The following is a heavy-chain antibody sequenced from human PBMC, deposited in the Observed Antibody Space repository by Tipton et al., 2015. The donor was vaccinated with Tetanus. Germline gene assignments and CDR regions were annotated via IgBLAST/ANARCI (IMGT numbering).Heavy chain of an antibody. CDR2: LSHDGGNI. CDR3: AKGPGEFAARQVGYFDS. V-gene: IGHV3-23*01. Sequence: SLRLSCVASGFTFSHFAVSWVRRAPGRGLEWVSSLSHDGGNIYYADFARGRFTISRDNSKNTLYLQMNSLRAEDTAVYYCAKGPGEFAARQVGYFDSWGQGTLVTVSS. J-gene: IGHJ4*02. D-gene: IGHD6-6*01. CDR1: GFTFSHFA.